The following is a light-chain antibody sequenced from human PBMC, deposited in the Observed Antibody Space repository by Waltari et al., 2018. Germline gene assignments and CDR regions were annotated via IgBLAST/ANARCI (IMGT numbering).Light chain of an antibody. CDR1: RRAVGNYQR. CDR2: AVS. Sequence: QSALTQPASVSGSPGQSITISCTGTRRAVGNYQRVPWYQQHPGKAPKLMIYAVSKRPSGVSDRFSGSKSGDMASLTISGLQPEDEAEYFCSSYAGSSKGVFGGGTKVTVL. V-gene: IGLV2-23*02. CDR3: SSYAGSSKGV. J-gene: IGLJ2*01.